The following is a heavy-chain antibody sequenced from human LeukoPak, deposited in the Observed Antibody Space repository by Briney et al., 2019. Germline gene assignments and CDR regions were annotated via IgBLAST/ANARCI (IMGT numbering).Heavy chain of an antibody. J-gene: IGHJ3*02. Sequence: SETLSLTCTVSGYSISSGYYWGWIRQPPGKGLEWIGEINHSGSTNYNPSLKSRVTISVDTSKNQFSLKLSSVTAADTAVYYCASIFRAVAGHDIWGQGTMVTVSS. D-gene: IGHD6-19*01. V-gene: IGHV4-38-2*02. CDR1: GYSISSGYY. CDR2: INHSGST. CDR3: ASIFRAVAGHDI.